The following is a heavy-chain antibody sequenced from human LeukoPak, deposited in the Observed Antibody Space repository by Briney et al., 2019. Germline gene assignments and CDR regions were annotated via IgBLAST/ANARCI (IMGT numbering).Heavy chain of an antibody. D-gene: IGHD3-9*01. J-gene: IGHJ6*02. CDR2: IYYRGST. CDR3: ARIAGRYIDWRDGVDV. CDR1: GGPISSFY. V-gene: IGHV4-59*12. Sequence: SETLSLTCTVSGGPISSFYWSWLRRPPGKGREWIGYIYYRGSTNYNPSLKGRVTMSVDTSKNQFSLKLSSVTAADTAVYYCARIAGRYIDWRDGVDVWGQGTTVTVSS.